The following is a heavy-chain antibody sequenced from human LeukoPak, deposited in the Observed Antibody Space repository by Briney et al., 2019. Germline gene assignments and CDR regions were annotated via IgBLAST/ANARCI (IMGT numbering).Heavy chain of an antibody. D-gene: IGHD6-6*01. CDR2: ISYDGSNK. CDR1: GFTFSSYA. CDR3: AREQLVGGNRMDV. J-gene: IGHJ6*02. Sequence: GRSLRLSCAASGFTFSSYAMHWVRQAPGKGLEWVAVISYDGSNKYYADSVKGRFTISRDNSKNTLYLQMNSLRAEDTAVYYCAREQLVGGNRMDVWGQGTTVTVSS. V-gene: IGHV3-30-3*01.